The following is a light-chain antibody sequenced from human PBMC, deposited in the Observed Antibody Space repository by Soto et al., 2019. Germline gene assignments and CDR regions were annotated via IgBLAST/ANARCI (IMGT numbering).Light chain of an antibody. J-gene: IGLJ1*01. CDR1: SSDVGGYNY. V-gene: IGLV2-11*01. CDR2: DVS. Sequence: SVLTQPRSVSGSPGQSVTISCTGTSSDVGGYNYVSWYQQHPGKAPKLMIYDVSKRPSGVPDRFSGSKSGNTASLTISGLQAEDEADYYCCSYAGSYSYVFGTGTKLTFL. CDR3: CSYAGSYSYV.